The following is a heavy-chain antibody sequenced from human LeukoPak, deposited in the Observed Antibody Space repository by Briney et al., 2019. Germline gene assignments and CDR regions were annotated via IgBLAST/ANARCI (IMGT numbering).Heavy chain of an antibody. J-gene: IGHJ4*02. CDR1: GFTFSSYG. CDR3: AKDTTVNFPFRGYFDY. V-gene: IGHV3-23*01. Sequence: PGGSLRLSCAASGFTFSSYGMSWVRQAPGKGLEWVSAISGSGGSTYNADSVKGRFTISRDNSKNTLYLQMNSLRGEDTAVYYCAKDTTVNFPFRGYFDYWGQGTLVTVSS. D-gene: IGHD1-14*01. CDR2: ISGSGGST.